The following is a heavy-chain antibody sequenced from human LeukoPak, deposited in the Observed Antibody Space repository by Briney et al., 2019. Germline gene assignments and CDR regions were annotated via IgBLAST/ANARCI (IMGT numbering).Heavy chain of an antibody. CDR2: ISSSGAYI. V-gene: IGHV3-21*01. Sequence: GGSLRLSCAASGFTFSDYKMNWVRQAPGKGLEWVSSISSSGAYIFYAGSLKGRFTISRDNAKNSLDLQMNSLTAEDTAVYYCASGLSGTYHIDYWGQGTLVTVSS. CDR3: ASGLSGTYHIDY. CDR1: GFTFSDYK. J-gene: IGHJ4*02. D-gene: IGHD1-26*01.